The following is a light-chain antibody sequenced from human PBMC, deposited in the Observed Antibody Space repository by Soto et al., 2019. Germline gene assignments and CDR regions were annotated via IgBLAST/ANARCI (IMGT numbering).Light chain of an antibody. Sequence: EVVLTQSPATLSLSPGERATLSCRASQSVSNHLAWYQQKPGQAPRLLIYDASNRATGIPARLSGSGSGTDFTLTISSLEPEDFAVYYCQQRSNWPLTFGGGTKVEIK. J-gene: IGKJ4*01. V-gene: IGKV3-11*01. CDR2: DAS. CDR1: QSVSNH. CDR3: QQRSNWPLT.